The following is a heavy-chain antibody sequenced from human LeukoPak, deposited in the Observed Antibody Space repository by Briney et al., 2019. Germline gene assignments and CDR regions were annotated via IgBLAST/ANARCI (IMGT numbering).Heavy chain of an antibody. CDR1: GYTFTSYG. Sequence: SVKVSCKASGYTFTSYGISWVRQAPGQGLEWMGGIIPIFGTANYAQKFQGRVTITADESTSTAYMELSSLRSEDTAVYYCARDSGGGYDYWGQGTLVTVSS. V-gene: IGHV1-69*13. CDR2: IIPIFGTA. J-gene: IGHJ4*02. CDR3: ARDSGGGYDY. D-gene: IGHD3-16*01.